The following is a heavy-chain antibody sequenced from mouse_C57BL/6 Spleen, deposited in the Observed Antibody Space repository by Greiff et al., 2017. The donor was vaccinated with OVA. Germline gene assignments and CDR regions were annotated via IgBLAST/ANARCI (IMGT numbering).Heavy chain of an antibody. CDR1: GYTFTDYY. V-gene: IGHV1-26*01. D-gene: IGHD1-1*01. CDR3: ARPLTTVVAPVAY. J-gene: IGHJ3*01. Sequence: VQLKQSGPELVKPGASVKISCKASGYTFTDYYMNWVKQSHGKSLEWIGDINPNNGGTSYNQKFKGKATLTVDKSSSTAYMELRSLTSEDSAVYYCARPLTTVVAPVAYWGQGTLVTVSA. CDR2: INPNNGGT.